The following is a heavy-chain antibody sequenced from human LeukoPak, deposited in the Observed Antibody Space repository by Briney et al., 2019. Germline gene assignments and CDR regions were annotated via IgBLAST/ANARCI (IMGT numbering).Heavy chain of an antibody. CDR3: ARLDSRSPGDY. J-gene: IGHJ4*02. D-gene: IGHD1-26*01. CDR2: ILYSGST. V-gene: IGHV4-39*01. CDR1: GASISSGSLS. Sequence: SETLSLTCTVSGASISSGSLSWGWIRQPPGKGLEWIANILYSGSTYYNPSLKSRVNIFVDTSKNQFSLKLNSLTAADTAVYFCARLDSRSPGDYWGQGTLVTVSS.